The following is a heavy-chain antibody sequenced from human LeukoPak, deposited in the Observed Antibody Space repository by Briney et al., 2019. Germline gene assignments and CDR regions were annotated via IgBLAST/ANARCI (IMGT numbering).Heavy chain of an antibody. Sequence: GGSLRLSCAASGFTFSSYAMSWVRQAPGKGLEWVSAISGSGGSTYYADSVKGRFTISRDNSKNTLYLQMNSLRAEDTAVYYCAKSFRHVLRSLEWLFAFDIWGQGTMVTVSS. CDR3: AKSFRHVLRSLEWLFAFDI. CDR1: GFTFSSYA. D-gene: IGHD3-3*01. V-gene: IGHV3-23*01. CDR2: ISGSGGST. J-gene: IGHJ3*02.